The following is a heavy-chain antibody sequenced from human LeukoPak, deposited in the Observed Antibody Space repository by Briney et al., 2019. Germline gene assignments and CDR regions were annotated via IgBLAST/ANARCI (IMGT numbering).Heavy chain of an antibody. Sequence: ASVKVSCKASGGTFSSYAISWVRQAPGQGLEWMGRIIPIFGIANYAQKFQGRVTITADKSTSTAYMELGSPRSEDTAVYYCARDRGYCSGGSCYSHYYYGMDVWGQGTTVTVSS. V-gene: IGHV1-69*04. CDR1: GGTFSSYA. CDR2: IIPIFGIA. CDR3: ARDRGYCSGGSCYSHYYYGMDV. D-gene: IGHD2-15*01. J-gene: IGHJ6*02.